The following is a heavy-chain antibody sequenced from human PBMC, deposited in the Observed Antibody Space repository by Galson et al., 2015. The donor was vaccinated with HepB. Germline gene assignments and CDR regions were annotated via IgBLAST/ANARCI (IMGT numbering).Heavy chain of an antibody. V-gene: IGHV3-23*01. CDR1: GFTFSSYA. D-gene: IGHD3-3*01. CDR2: ISGSGGST. CDR3: AKTLGAIFLEWLLYEDAFDI. Sequence: SLRLSCAASGFTFSSYAMSWVRQAPGKGLEWVSAISGSGGSTYYADSVKGRFTISRDNSKNTLYLQMNSLRAEDTAVYYCAKTLGAIFLEWLLYEDAFDIWGQGTMVTVSS. J-gene: IGHJ3*02.